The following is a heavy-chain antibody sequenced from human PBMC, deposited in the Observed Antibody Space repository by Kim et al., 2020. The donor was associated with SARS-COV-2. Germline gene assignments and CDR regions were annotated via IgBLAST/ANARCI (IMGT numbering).Heavy chain of an antibody. Sequence: GGSLRLSCAASGFTFSSYWMSWVRQAPGKGLEWVANIKQDGSEKYYVDSVKGRFTISRDNAKNSLYLQMNSLRAEDTAVYYCATSITMVRGTVDYWGQGTLVTVSS. J-gene: IGHJ4*02. D-gene: IGHD3-10*01. V-gene: IGHV3-7*01. CDR3: ATSITMVRGTVDY. CDR1: GFTFSSYW. CDR2: IKQDGSEK.